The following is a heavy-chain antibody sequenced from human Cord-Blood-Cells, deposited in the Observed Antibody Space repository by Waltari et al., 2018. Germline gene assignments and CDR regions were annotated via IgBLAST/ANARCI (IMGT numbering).Heavy chain of an antibody. V-gene: IGHV3-30*18. CDR3: AKDSEYYFDY. Sequence: QVQLVASGGGVVQPGRSLRLSCAAPGFTFRSYGMHWVRQAPGKGLEWVVVISYDGSNKYYGDSVKGRFTISRDNSKNTLYLQMNSLRAEDTAVYYCAKDSEYYFDYWGQGTLVTVSS. CDR2: ISYDGSNK. CDR1: GFTFRSYG. J-gene: IGHJ4*02.